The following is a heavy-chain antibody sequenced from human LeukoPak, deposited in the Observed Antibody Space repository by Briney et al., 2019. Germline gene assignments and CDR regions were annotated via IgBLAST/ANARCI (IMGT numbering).Heavy chain of an antibody. CDR1: GGSISSSNYY. J-gene: IGHJ4*02. Sequence: PSETLSLTCTVSGGSISSSNYYWGWIRQPLGKGLEWIGSMYYSGSTYYNPSLKSRVTISVDTSKNQFSLKLSSVTPADTAVYYCARQVYSSSWSYYFDYWGQGILVTVSS. CDR3: ARQVYSSSWSYYFDY. CDR2: MYYSGST. V-gene: IGHV4-39*07. D-gene: IGHD6-13*01.